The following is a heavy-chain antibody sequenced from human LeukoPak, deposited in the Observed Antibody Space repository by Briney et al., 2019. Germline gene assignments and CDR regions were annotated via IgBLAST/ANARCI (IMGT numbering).Heavy chain of an antibody. J-gene: IGHJ4*02. D-gene: IGHD2-2*01. CDR1: GYTFTYYY. V-gene: IGHV1-2*02. CDR2: INTNSGGT. CDR3: ARDGACSSASCQNFDY. Sequence: ASVKVSCKASGYTFTYYYMHWVRQAPGHGLEWTAWINTNSGGTIYAQKVKGRVTMTRDTSISTAYLELSRLTSDDTAVYYCARDGACSSASCQNFDYWGQGTLVTVSS.